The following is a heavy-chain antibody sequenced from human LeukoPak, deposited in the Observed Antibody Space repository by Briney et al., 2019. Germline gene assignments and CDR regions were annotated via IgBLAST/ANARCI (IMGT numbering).Heavy chain of an antibody. CDR3: ARPGYYGSGSYSY. CDR2: IYHSGST. V-gene: IGHV4-38-2*02. CDR1: GYSISSGYY. D-gene: IGHD3-10*01. Sequence: KSSETLSLTCTVSGYSISSGYYWGWIRQPPGKGLQWIGSIYHSGSTYYNPSLKSRVTISVDTSKNQFSLKLSSVTAADTAVYYCARPGYYGSGSYSYWGQGTLVTVSS. J-gene: IGHJ4*02.